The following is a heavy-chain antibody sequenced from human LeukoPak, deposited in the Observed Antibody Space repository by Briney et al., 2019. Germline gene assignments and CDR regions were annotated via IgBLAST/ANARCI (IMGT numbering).Heavy chain of an antibody. CDR3: AKDQTEVVVAATGNDY. CDR2: ISGSGGST. J-gene: IGHJ4*02. CDR1: GFTFSSYA. Sequence: GGSLRLAWAASGFTFSSYAMSWVRQAPGKGLGWVSAISGSGGSTYYADSVKGRFTISRDNYKNTLYLQMNSLRAEDTAVYYCAKDQTEVVVAATGNDYWGQGTLVTVSS. D-gene: IGHD2-15*01. V-gene: IGHV3-23*01.